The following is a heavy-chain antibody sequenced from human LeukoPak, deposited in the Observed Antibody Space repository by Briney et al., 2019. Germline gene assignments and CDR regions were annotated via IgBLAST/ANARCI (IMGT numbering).Heavy chain of an antibody. CDR3: AREFVAVTGDIDY. V-gene: IGHV1-2*02. Sequence: ASVKVSCKASGYTFFDYYMQWVRQAPGQGLEWMGWINPGSGATTFAQRFQGRVNMTRDTSISTAYMKLTRLTEDDTAVYYCAREFVAVTGDIDYWGQGTLVTVSS. J-gene: IGHJ4*02. D-gene: IGHD6-19*01. CDR1: GYTFFDYY. CDR2: INPGSGAT.